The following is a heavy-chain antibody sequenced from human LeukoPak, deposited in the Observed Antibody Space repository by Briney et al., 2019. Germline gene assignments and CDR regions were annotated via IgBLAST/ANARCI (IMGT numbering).Heavy chain of an antibody. CDR3: ARDRAVAGTGDY. CDR1: GFTFDDYA. CDR2: ISYDGSNK. Sequence: PGGSLRLSCAASGFTFDDYAMHWVRQAPGKGLEWVAVISYDGSNKYYADSVKGRFTISRDNSKDTLYLQMNSLRAEDTAVYYCARDRAVAGTGDYWGQGTLVTVSS. V-gene: IGHV3-30-3*01. D-gene: IGHD6-19*01. J-gene: IGHJ4*02.